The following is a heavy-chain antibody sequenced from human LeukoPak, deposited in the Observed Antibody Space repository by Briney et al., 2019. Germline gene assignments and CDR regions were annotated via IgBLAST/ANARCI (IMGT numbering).Heavy chain of an antibody. D-gene: IGHD4-17*01. V-gene: IGHV3-74*01. CDR3: ASLLDYVVYYYGMDV. CDR2: INSDGSST. Sequence: GGSLRLSCAASGFTFSSYWMHWVRQAPGKGLVWVSRINSDGSSTSYADSVKGRFTISRDNAKNTLYLQMNSLRAEDTAVYYCASLLDYVVYYYGMDVWGQGTTVTVSS. J-gene: IGHJ6*02. CDR1: GFTFSSYW.